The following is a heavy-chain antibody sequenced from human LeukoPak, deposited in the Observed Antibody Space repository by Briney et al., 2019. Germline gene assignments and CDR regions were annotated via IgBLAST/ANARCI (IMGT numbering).Heavy chain of an antibody. V-gene: IGHV3-48*03. CDR1: GFTFSSFE. CDR3: ARDRARYCMDV. J-gene: IGHJ6*02. Sequence: PGGSLRLSCAASGFTFSSFEMNWVRQAPGKGLEWISYISNSGGTIYYADSVKGRFTISRDNAKNSLYLQMNSLRAEDTAVYYCARDRARYCMDVWGQGTTVTVSS. CDR2: ISNSGGTI.